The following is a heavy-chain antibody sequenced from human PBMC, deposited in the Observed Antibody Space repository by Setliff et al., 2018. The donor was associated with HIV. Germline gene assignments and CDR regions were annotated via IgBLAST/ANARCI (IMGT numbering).Heavy chain of an antibody. J-gene: IGHJ3*02. Sequence: PSETLSLTCSASGVSINTYYWNWVRQSGTGLEWIGYFHYTGGTSYNPSLTRRVTISADTSKNQFSLNLTSVTAADTAVYYCARKNYGGAFDIWGLGTMVTVSS. V-gene: IGHV4-59*01. CDR3: ARKNYGGAFDI. D-gene: IGHD3-16*01. CDR1: GVSINTYY. CDR2: FHYTGGT.